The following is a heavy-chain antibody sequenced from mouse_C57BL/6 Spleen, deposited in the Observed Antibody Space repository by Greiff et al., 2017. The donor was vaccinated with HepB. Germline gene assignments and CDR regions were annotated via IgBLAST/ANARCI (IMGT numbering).Heavy chain of an antibody. J-gene: IGHJ4*01. CDR3: ARKGYYAMDY. V-gene: IGHV1-64*01. CDR2: IHPNSGST. D-gene: IGHD3-3*01. Sequence: QVQLQQPGAELVKPGASVKLSCKASGYTFTSYWLHWVKQRPGQGLEWIGMIHPNSGSTNYNEKFKSKATLTVDKSSSTAYMQLSSLTSEDSAVYYCARKGYYAMDYWGQGTSVTVSS. CDR1: GYTFTSYW.